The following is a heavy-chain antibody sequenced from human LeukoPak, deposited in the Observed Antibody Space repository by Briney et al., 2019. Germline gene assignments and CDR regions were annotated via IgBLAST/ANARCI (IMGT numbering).Heavy chain of an antibody. D-gene: IGHD3-22*01. CDR3: ARVDYYDGSGYSY. V-gene: IGHV3-7*01. CDR1: GFTVSSYS. CDR2: IKQDGSEK. Sequence: PGGSLRLSCATSGFTVSSYSMSWVRQAPWKGLEWVANIKQDGSEKYYVDSVKGRFTISRDNAKNSLYLQMNSLRAEDTAVYYCARVDYYDGSGYSYWGQGTLVTVSS. J-gene: IGHJ4*02.